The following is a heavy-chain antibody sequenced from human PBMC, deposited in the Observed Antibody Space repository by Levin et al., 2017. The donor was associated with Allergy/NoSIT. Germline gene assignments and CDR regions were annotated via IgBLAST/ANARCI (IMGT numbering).Heavy chain of an antibody. CDR2: IYYSGST. D-gene: IGHD5-18*01. V-gene: IGHV4-59*01. J-gene: IGHJ6*02. CDR1: GGSISSYY. Sequence: SETLSLTCTVSGGSISSYYWSWIRQPPGKGLEWIGYIYYSGSTNYNPSLKSRVTISVDTSKNQFSLKLSSVTAADTAVYYCARDPEYSYGWGSYGMDVWGQGTTVTVSS. CDR3: ARDPEYSYGWGSYGMDV.